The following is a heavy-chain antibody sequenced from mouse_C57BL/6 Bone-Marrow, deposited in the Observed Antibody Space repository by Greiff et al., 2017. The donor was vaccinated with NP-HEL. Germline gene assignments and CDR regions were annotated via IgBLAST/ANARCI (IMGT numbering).Heavy chain of an antibody. D-gene: IGHD1-1*01. CDR1: GYTFTSYW. CDR3: ARGHYYGSWFAY. J-gene: IGHJ3*01. V-gene: IGHV1-69*01. Sequence: QVQLKQPGAELVMPGASVKLSCKASGYTFTSYWMHWVKQRPGQGLEWIGEIDPSDSYTNYNQKFKGKSTLTVDKSSSTAYMQLSSLTSEDSAFYYCARGHYYGSWFAYWGQGTLVTVSA. CDR2: IDPSDSYT.